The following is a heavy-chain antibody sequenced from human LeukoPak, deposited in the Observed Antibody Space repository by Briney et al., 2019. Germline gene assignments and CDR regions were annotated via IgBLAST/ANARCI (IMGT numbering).Heavy chain of an antibody. D-gene: IGHD2-21*02. CDR1: GGPISSGSYY. V-gene: IGHV4-61*02. CDR2: IYTSGST. J-gene: IGHJ5*02. CDR3: AREGVAYCGGDCYSFWFDP. Sequence: PSQTLSLTCTVSGGPISSGSYYWSWIRQPAGKGQEWIGRIYTSGSTNYNPSLKSRVTISVVTSKNQFSLKLSSVTAADTAVYYCAREGVAYCGGDCYSFWFDPWGQGTLVTVSS.